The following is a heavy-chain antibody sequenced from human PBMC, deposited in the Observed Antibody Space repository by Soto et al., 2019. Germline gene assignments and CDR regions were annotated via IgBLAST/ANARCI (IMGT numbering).Heavy chain of an antibody. CDR3: ARDCRYCSGGSCYSLASSGWFH. J-gene: IGHJ4*02. D-gene: IGHD2-15*01. CDR1: GFTFSSFA. CDR2: ISCDGSNK. V-gene: IGHV3-30-3*01. Sequence: QVQLVESGGGVVHPGRSLRLSCAASGFTFSSFAMHWVRQAPGKGLEWVAVISCDGSNKYYADSVKGRFTISRDNSKHAMYLQMNSLSAADTAVYYCARDCRYCSGGSCYSLASSGWFHWGQETLLTVSS.